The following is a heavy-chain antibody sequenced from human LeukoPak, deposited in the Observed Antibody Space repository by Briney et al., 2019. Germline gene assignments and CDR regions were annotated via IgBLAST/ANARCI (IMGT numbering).Heavy chain of an antibody. D-gene: IGHD7-27*01. J-gene: IGHJ4*02. CDR2: ISRGGVIT. Sequence: GGSLRLSXAASGFTFSDYAINWVRQAPGKGLEWVSSISRGGVITYYADPVKGRFTISIDNSNTTLYLHMNSLRADDTAVYYCVSRAGSPWGPFDDWGQGTLVTVSS. V-gene: IGHV3-23*01. CDR1: GFTFSDYA. CDR3: VSRAGSPWGPFDD.